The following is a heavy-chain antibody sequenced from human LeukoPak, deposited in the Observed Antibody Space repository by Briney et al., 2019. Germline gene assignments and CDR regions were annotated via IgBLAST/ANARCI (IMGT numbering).Heavy chain of an antibody. V-gene: IGHV1-18*01. D-gene: IGHD3-16*02. Sequence: GASVTLSCKASGYTFTNYGISWVRQAPGQGLEWMGNINPYNGNTNYAQNLQGRVTMTTDTSTNTAYMELRSLRSDDTAVYYCARDQHDHVWGSYRPYFDYWGQGTLVTVSS. CDR3: ARDQHDHVWGSYRPYFDY. J-gene: IGHJ4*02. CDR2: INPYNGNT. CDR1: GYTFTNYG.